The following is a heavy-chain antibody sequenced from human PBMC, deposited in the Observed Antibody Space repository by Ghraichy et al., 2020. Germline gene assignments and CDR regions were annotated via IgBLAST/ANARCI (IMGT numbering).Heavy chain of an antibody. CDR2: IYYSGST. J-gene: IGHJ4*02. Sequence: SETLSLTCTVSGGSISSSSYYWGWIRQPPGKGLEWIGSIYYSGSTYYNPSLKSRVTISVDTSKNQFSLKLSSVTAADTAVYYCARHGDFWSRYYLDYWGQGTLVTVSS. CDR3: ARHGDFWSRYYLDY. V-gene: IGHV4-39*01. CDR1: GGSISSSSYY. D-gene: IGHD3-3*01.